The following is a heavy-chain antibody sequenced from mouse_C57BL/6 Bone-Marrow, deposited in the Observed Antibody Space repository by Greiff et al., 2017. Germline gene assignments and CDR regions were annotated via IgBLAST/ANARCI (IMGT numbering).Heavy chain of an antibody. CDR1: GFNIKDYY. CDR2: IDPEDGET. CDR3: ARCLGSSL. V-gene: IGHV14-2*01. J-gene: IGHJ3*01. D-gene: IGHD1-1*01. Sequence: EVQLQQSGAELVKPGASVTLSCTASGFNIKDYYMHWVKQRTEQGLEWIGRIDPEDGETKYAPKFQGKATITADTSSNTAYLQLSSLATEDTAVYYCARCLGSSLGGQGTLVTVSA.